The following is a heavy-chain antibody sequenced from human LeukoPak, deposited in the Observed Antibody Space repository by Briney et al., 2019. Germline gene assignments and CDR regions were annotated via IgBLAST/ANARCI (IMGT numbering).Heavy chain of an antibody. CDR3: ARESGYYYGSGSCFDY. V-gene: IGHV1-2*04. D-gene: IGHD3-10*01. CDR1: GYTFTGYY. CDR2: INPNSGGT. J-gene: IGHJ4*02. Sequence: GASVKVSCKASGYTFTGYYMHWVRQAPGQGLEWMGWINPNSGGTNYAQKFQGWVTMTRDTSISTAYMELSRLRSDDTAVYYCARESGYYYGSGSCFDYWGQGTLVTVSS.